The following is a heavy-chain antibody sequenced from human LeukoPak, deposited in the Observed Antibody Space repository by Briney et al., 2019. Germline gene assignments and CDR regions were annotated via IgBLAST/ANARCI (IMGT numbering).Heavy chain of an antibody. CDR1: GYTFTSYG. J-gene: IGHJ4*02. V-gene: IGHV1-18*01. Sequence: ASVKVSCKASGYTFTSYGISWVRQAPGQGLEWMGWISAYNGNTNYAQKLQGRVTMTTDTSTSTAYMELRSLRSDDTAVYYCARDRGLFVVVPAARDGGATFDYWGQGTLIPVSS. CDR3: ARDRGLFVVVPAARDGGATFDY. CDR2: ISAYNGNT. D-gene: IGHD2-2*01.